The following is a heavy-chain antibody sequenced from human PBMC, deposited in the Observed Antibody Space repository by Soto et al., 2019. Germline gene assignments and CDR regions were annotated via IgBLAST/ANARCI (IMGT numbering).Heavy chain of an antibody. CDR2: IWYDGSNK. CDR1: GFTFSSYG. V-gene: IGHV3-33*01. J-gene: IGHJ4*02. Sequence: QVQLVESGGGVVQPGRSLRLSCAASGFTFSSYGMHWVRQAPGKGLEWVAVIWYDGSNKYYADSVKGRFTISRDNSKNPLYLQMNGLRADEKAVYYCARDIYGEGYWGQGPLVTVSS. CDR3: ARDIYGEGY. D-gene: IGHD4-17*01.